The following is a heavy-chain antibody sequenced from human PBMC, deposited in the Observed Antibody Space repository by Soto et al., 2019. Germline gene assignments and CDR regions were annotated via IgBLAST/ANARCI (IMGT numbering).Heavy chain of an antibody. D-gene: IGHD3-22*01. CDR1: GYSFTSYW. V-gene: IGHV5-51*01. Sequence: GESLKISCKGSGYSFTSYWIGWVRQMPGKGLEWMGIIYPGDSDTRYSPSFQGQVTISADKSISTAYLQWSSLKASDTAMYYCARHSAFYYDSSGYFGAFDIWGQGTMVTVSS. CDR2: IYPGDSDT. J-gene: IGHJ3*02. CDR3: ARHSAFYYDSSGYFGAFDI.